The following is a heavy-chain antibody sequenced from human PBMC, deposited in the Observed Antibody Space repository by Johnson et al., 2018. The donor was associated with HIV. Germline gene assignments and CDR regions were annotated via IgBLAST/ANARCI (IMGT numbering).Heavy chain of an antibody. CDR1: GFTFNNYG. CDR3: ARVRYSSGWPIYAFDI. Sequence: QVQVVESGGGVVQPGRSLRLSCAASGFTFNNYGMHWVRQAPGKGLEWVAVIWHDGSNKYYADSVKGRFTISRDNSKNTLYLQMNSLRAEDTAVYYCARVRYSSGWPIYAFDIWGQGTVVIVSS. V-gene: IGHV3-33*01. CDR2: IWHDGSNK. D-gene: IGHD6-19*01. J-gene: IGHJ3*02.